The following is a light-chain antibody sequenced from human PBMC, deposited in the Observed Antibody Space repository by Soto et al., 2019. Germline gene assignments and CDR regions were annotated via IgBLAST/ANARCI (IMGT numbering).Light chain of an antibody. CDR2: GAS. CDR3: QQYDSSPLT. V-gene: IGKV3-20*01. Sequence: EIVLTQSPGTLSLSPGERATLSCRASQSVSSSYLAWYQQRPGQDPRLVIYGASSRATGIPDRFSGSGSGTDFTLTVSRLEPEDFAVYYCQQYDSSPLTFGGGTKVEIK. CDR1: QSVSSSY. J-gene: IGKJ4*02.